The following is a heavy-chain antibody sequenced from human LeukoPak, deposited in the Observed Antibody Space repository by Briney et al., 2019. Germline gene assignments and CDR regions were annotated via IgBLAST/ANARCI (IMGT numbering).Heavy chain of an antibody. D-gene: IGHD5-18*01. V-gene: IGHV3-23*01. Sequence: GGSLRLSCAASGFTFSSYGMSRVRQAPGKGLEWVSAISGSGGSTYYADSVKGRFTISRDNSKNTLYLQMNSLRAEDTAVYYCAKNEYSYGYYYYYYMDVWGKGTTVTISS. CDR3: AKNEYSYGYYYYYYMDV. J-gene: IGHJ6*03. CDR2: ISGSGGST. CDR1: GFTFSSYG.